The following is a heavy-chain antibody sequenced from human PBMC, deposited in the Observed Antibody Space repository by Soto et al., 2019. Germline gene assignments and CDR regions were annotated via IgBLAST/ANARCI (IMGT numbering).Heavy chain of an antibody. J-gene: IGHJ6*02. Sequence: EVQLVESGGGLVQPGGSLRLSCAASGFTFSSYWMSWVRQAPGKGLEWVANIKQDGSEKYYVDSVKGRFTISRDNANNSLYLQMNSLRAEDTAVYYCARDGGGWGFWSGYYRRDRGVNYYYGMDVWGQGTTVTVSS. D-gene: IGHD3-3*01. CDR2: IKQDGSEK. CDR1: GFTFSSYW. CDR3: ARDGGGWGFWSGYYRRDRGVNYYYGMDV. V-gene: IGHV3-7*01.